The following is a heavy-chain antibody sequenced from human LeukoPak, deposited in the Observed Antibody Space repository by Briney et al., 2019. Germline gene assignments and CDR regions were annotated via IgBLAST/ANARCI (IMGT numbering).Heavy chain of an antibody. CDR2: IKQDGSEK. J-gene: IGHJ6*03. Sequence: GGSLRLSCAASGFTFRSYWMSWVRQAPGKGLKWVANIKQDGSEKYYVDSVRGRFTISRDNAKSSLYLQMNSLRDEDTAVYYCARDKYHGSGSFRMDVWGKGTTVTVSS. D-gene: IGHD3-10*01. CDR1: GFTFRSYW. CDR3: ARDKYHGSGSFRMDV. V-gene: IGHV3-7*01.